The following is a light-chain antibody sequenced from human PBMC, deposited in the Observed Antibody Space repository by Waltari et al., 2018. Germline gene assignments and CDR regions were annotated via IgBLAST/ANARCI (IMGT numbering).Light chain of an antibody. Sequence: AIQMTQSPSSLSASVGDRVPITCRTSQGIRNDLGWYQQKPGKAPKLLIYAASSLQSGVPSRFSGSGSGTDFTLTISSLQPEDFATYYCLQDYNYPLTFGGGTKVEIK. V-gene: IGKV1-6*01. CDR3: LQDYNYPLT. CDR1: QGIRND. J-gene: IGKJ4*01. CDR2: AAS.